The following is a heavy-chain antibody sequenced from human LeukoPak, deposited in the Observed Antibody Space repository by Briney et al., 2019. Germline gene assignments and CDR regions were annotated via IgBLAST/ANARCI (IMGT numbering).Heavy chain of an antibody. J-gene: IGHJ4*02. CDR2: IRSKANSYAT. CDR1: GFTFSGSA. Sequence: AGGSLRLSCAASGFTFSGSAMHWVRQASGKGLEWVGRIRSKANSYATAYAASVKGRFTISRDDSKNTAYLQMNSLKTEDTAVYYCTGRENDFWSGYDNPFFDYWGQGTLVTVSS. V-gene: IGHV3-73*01. CDR3: TGRENDFWSGYDNPFFDY. D-gene: IGHD3-3*01.